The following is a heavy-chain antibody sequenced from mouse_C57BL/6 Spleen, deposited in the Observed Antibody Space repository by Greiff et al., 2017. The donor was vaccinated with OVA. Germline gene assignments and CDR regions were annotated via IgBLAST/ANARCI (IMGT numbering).Heavy chain of an antibody. V-gene: IGHV1-82*01. Sequence: VQLQQSGPELVKPGASVKISCKAFGYAFSSSWMNWVKQRPGKGLEWIGRIYPGDGDTNYNGKFKGKATLTADKSSSTAYMQLSSLTSEDSAVYFCARKGYDAGPSFAYWGQGTLVTVSA. CDR2: IYPGDGDT. D-gene: IGHD2-2*01. J-gene: IGHJ3*01. CDR1: GYAFSSSW. CDR3: ARKGYDAGPSFAY.